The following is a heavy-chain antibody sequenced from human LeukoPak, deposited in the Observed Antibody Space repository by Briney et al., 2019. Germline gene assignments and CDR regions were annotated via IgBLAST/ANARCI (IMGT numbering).Heavy chain of an antibody. CDR2: MNPNSGNT. D-gene: IGHD3-9*01. J-gene: IGHJ4*02. CDR3: ARDLRYFDWLLN. Sequence: GASVKVSCKASGYTFTSYDINWVRQATGQGLEWMGWMNPNSGNTGYAQKFQGRVTMTRNTSISTAYMELSSLRSEDTAVYYCARDLRYFDWLLNWGQGTLVTVSS. V-gene: IGHV1-8*01. CDR1: GYTFTSYD.